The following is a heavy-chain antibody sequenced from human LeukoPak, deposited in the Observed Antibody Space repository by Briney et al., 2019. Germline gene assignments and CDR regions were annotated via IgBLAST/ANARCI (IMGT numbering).Heavy chain of an antibody. D-gene: IGHD2-2*02. Sequence: TVTVSCKASGYTFTTYAISWVRQAPGQGLDWVGRITAYNGDTNYAQKLQGRVTLTTDTSTGTAYMELRSLRSDDTAVYYCARDTYCSSTSCYKGGAFDIWGQGTLVTVSS. CDR2: ITAYNGDT. V-gene: IGHV1-18*01. CDR1: GYTFTTYA. CDR3: ARDTYCSSTSCYKGGAFDI. J-gene: IGHJ3*02.